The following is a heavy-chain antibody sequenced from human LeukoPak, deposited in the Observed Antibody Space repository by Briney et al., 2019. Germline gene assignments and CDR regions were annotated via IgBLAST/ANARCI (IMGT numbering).Heavy chain of an antibody. CDR3: ARDSKAWPRVEGNLV. CDR2: IIPIFGTA. Sequence: VASVKVSCKASGGTFSSYAISWVRQAPGQGLEWMGGIIPIFGTANYAQKFQGRVTITADESTSTAYMELSSLRSEDTAVYYCARDSKAWPRVEGNLVWGQGTLVTVSS. V-gene: IGHV1-69*13. D-gene: IGHD2-21*01. J-gene: IGHJ4*02. CDR1: GGTFSSYA.